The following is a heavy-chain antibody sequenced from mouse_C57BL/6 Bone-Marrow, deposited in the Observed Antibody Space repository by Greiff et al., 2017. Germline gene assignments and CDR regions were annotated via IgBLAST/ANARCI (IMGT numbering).Heavy chain of an antibody. V-gene: IGHV1-4*01. Sequence: VQLQQSGAELARPGASVKMSCKASGYTFTSYTMHWVKQSPGQGLEWIGYINPSSGYTKYNQKFKDKATLTADKSSSTAYMQLSSLTSEDSAVYYCACYDGYYVWYFDVWGTGTTVTVSS. J-gene: IGHJ1*03. CDR1: GYTFTSYT. D-gene: IGHD2-3*01. CDR3: ACYDGYYVWYFDV. CDR2: INPSSGYT.